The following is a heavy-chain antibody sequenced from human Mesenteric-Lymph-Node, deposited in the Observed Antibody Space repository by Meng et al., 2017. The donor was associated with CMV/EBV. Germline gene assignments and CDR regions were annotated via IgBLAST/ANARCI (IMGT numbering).Heavy chain of an antibody. Sequence: SCAASGFTFSNYAMSWVRQAPGRGLEWVSGISGSAGTTLYADSVKGRFTISRDPSKNTLYLQMNSLRAEDTAVYYCAKEEIPTFYTLPDYWGQGTLVTVSS. CDR2: ISGSAGTT. CDR3: AKEEIPTFYTLPDY. CDR1: GFTFSNYA. V-gene: IGHV3-23*01. J-gene: IGHJ4*02. D-gene: IGHD3-16*01.